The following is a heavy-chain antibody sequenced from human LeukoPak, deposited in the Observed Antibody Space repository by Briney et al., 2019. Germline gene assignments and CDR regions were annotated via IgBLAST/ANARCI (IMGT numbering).Heavy chain of an antibody. D-gene: IGHD6-13*01. CDR2: ISWNSGSI. Sequence: SLRLSCAASGFTFDDYAIHWVRQAPGKGLEWVSGISWNSGSIGYAHSVKGRFTISRDNAKNSLYLQMNSLRAEDTALYYCTKDIAAAGLFDYWGQGTLVTVSS. V-gene: IGHV3-9*01. CDR1: GFTFDDYA. J-gene: IGHJ4*02. CDR3: TKDIAAAGLFDY.